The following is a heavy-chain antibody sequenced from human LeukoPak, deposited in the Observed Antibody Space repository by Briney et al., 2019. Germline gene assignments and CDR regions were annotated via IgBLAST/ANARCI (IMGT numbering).Heavy chain of an antibody. V-gene: IGHV3-7*05. CDR1: GFTFSSYW. CDR2: IKLDGTEK. CDR3: VRDGSGYDY. J-gene: IGHJ4*02. Sequence: AGGSLRLSCAASGFTFSSYWMHWVRQAPGKGLEWVANIKLDGTEKYYVDSVKGRFTISRDNAKNSLYLQMNSLRTDDTAIYYCVRDGSGYDYWGQGTLVTVSS. D-gene: IGHD6-19*01.